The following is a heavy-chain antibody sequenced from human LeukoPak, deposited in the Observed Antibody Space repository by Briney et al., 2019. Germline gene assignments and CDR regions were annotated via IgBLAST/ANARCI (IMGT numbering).Heavy chain of an antibody. CDR3: ARDEGIAVAGVFDY. D-gene: IGHD6-19*01. Sequence: SVKVSCKASGGTFSSYAISWVRQAPGQGLEWMGRIIPIFGIANYAQKFKGRVTITADKSTSTAYMELSSLRSEDTAVYYCARDEGIAVAGVFDYWGQGTLVTVSS. J-gene: IGHJ4*02. CDR2: IIPIFGIA. CDR1: GGTFSSYA. V-gene: IGHV1-69*04.